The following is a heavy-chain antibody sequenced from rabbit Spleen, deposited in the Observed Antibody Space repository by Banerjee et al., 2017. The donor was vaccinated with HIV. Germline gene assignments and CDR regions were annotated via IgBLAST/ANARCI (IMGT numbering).Heavy chain of an antibody. V-gene: IGHV1S40*01. Sequence: QSLEESGGGLVKPGASLTLTCKASGFSFNSGYDMCWVRQAPGKGLEWIACSYAGNSGSTYSAIWAKGQFPISKASSTTVTLQMTSLTAADTAPYFCARDTGTSFTTYGMDLWDPGTLVTVS. CDR3: ARDTGTSFTTYGMDL. CDR1: GFSFNSGYD. J-gene: IGHJ6*01. CDR2: SYAGNSGST. D-gene: IGHD7-1*01.